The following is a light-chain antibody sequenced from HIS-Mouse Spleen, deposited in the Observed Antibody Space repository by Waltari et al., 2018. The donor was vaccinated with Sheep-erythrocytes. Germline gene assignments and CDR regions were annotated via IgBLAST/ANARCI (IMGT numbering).Light chain of an antibody. CDR2: EGS. Sequence: QSALTQPASVSGSPGQSITISCTGTSSDVGSYNLVSWYQQHPCKAPKLMIYEGSKRPSGFSTSFTGSKSGTTVSLTISGLQAEDEAAYYCCSYAASSTPWVFGGGTKLTVL. J-gene: IGLJ3*02. CDR1: SSDVGSYNL. V-gene: IGLV2-23*01. CDR3: CSYAASSTPWV.